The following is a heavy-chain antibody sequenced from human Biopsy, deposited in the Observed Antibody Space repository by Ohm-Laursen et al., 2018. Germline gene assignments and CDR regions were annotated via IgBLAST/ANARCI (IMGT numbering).Heavy chain of an antibody. J-gene: IGHJ4*02. CDR2: MLHSGHS. CDR3: ARHFESTAIFDY. V-gene: IGHV4-59*08. CDR1: GDSIKNDA. D-gene: IGHD5/OR15-5a*01. Sequence: GTLSLTCPVSGDSIKNDAWSWIRQFPGKGLEWLGYMLHSGHSDYNPSLERRLTLSIDASKNQISLNLSSATAADTAIYYCARHFESTAIFDYWGQGALITVSS.